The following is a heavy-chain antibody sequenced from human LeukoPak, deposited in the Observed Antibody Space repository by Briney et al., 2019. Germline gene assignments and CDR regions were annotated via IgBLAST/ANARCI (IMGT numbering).Heavy chain of an antibody. V-gene: IGHV4-59*02. CDR2: IYYSGST. D-gene: IGHD3-16*01. CDR1: GGSVSSYY. CDR3: ARDYVNYGMDV. Sequence: SETLSLTCTVSGGSVSSYYWSWIRQPPGKGLEWIGYIYYSGSTNYNPSLKSRVTISVDTSKNQFSLKLSSVTAADTAVYYCARDYVNYGMDVWGQGTTVTVSS. J-gene: IGHJ6*02.